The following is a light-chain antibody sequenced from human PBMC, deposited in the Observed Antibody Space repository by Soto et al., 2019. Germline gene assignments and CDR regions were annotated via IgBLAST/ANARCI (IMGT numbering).Light chain of an antibody. CDR2: DAS. V-gene: IGKV3-11*01. J-gene: IGKJ1*01. CDR1: QSVSSH. CDR3: QQRSNWPPWT. Sequence: EIALTQSPATLSLSPGETATPSCRASQSVSSHLAWYQQKPGQAPRLLIYDASNRATGIPARFSGSGSGTDFTLTISSLEPEDFAVYYCQQRSNWPPWTFGQGTQVDIK.